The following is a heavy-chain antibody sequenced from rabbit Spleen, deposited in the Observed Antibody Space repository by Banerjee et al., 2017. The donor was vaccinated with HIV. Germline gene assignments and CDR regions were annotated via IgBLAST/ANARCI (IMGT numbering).Heavy chain of an antibody. CDR1: GFSFSSGYD. CDR2: IYDASSGIT. CDR3: ARGIVYGFAGDTYPPYGMDL. D-gene: IGHD6-1*01. Sequence: QSLEESGGGLVQPEGSLTLTCTASGFSFSSGYDMCWVRQAPGKGLEWIACIYDASSGITYYANWAKGRFTISKTSSTTVTLQMTSLTAADTATYFCARGIVYGFAGDTYPPYGMDLWGQGTLVTVS. J-gene: IGHJ6*01. V-gene: IGHV1S40*01.